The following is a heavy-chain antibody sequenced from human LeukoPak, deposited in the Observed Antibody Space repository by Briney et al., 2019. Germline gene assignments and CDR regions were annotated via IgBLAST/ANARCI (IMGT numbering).Heavy chain of an antibody. Sequence: GGSLRLSCAASGFTFSNYWMSWVRQAPGKGLEWVANIKPTGSEKYYVDSVKGRFTMSRDNAKTSLYLQMNSLRAEDTAVYYCARGGYSPGYFDYWGQGTLVTVSS. J-gene: IGHJ4*02. CDR1: GFTFSNYW. CDR2: IKPTGSEK. V-gene: IGHV3-7*01. CDR3: ARGGYSPGYFDY. D-gene: IGHD5-18*01.